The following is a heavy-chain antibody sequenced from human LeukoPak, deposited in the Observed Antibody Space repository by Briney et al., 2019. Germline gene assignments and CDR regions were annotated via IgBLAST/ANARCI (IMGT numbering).Heavy chain of an antibody. CDR1: GFTFSSYS. V-gene: IGHV3-21*01. CDR2: ISSSSSYI. CDR3: AREGTNGDYVPY. Sequence: GGSLRVSCAASGFTFSSYSMNWVRQAPGKGLEWVSSISSSSSYIYYADSVKGRFTISRDNAKNSLYLQMNSLRAEDTAVYYCAREGTNGDYVPYWGQRNLFSVSS. D-gene: IGHD4-17*01. J-gene: IGHJ4*02.